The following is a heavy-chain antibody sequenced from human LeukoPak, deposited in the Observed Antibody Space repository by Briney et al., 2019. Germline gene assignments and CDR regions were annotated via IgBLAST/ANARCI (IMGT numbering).Heavy chain of an antibody. Sequence: ASVKVSCKASGYTFTTYAINWVRQAPGQGLEWMGWINTNTGNPTFAQGFTGRFVFSLDTSVSTAYLQINSLRAEDTAVYYCARLYDTLTGPIDYWGQGTLVTVSS. D-gene: IGHD3-9*01. CDR3: ARLYDTLTGPIDY. CDR2: INTNTGNP. V-gene: IGHV7-4-1*02. CDR1: GYTFTTYA. J-gene: IGHJ4*02.